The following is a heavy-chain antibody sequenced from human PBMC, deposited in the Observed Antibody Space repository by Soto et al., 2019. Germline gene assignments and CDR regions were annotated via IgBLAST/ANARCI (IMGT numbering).Heavy chain of an antibody. D-gene: IGHD2-21*01. CDR1: GYTFGSYD. CDR3: ARGISQGYDY. J-gene: IGHJ4*02. V-gene: IGHV1-8*01. Sequence: QVQLVQSGAEVKKPGASVKVSCKASGYTFGSYDINWVRQAAGQRLEWMGWMSPNSGNIGYAQKFQGRVIMTRDTSITTAYMELSRLTSEDTAIYYCARGISQGYDYWGQGVLVTVSS. CDR2: MSPNSGNI.